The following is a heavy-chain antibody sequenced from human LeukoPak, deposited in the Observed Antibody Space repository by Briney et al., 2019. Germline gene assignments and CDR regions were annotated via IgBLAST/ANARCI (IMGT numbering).Heavy chain of an antibody. D-gene: IGHD6-19*01. J-gene: IGHJ6*02. CDR3: ARDRLVTVAGYYYYHGTDV. V-gene: IGHV3-53*01. CDR2: IYSGGTT. Sequence: GGSLRLSCAASGFTVSSNYMNWVRQAPGKGLEWVSVIYSGGTTYYADSVKGRFTISRDNSKNTLYLQMNSLRADDTAVYYCARDRLVTVAGYYYYHGTDVWGQGTTVTVSS. CDR1: GFTVSSNY.